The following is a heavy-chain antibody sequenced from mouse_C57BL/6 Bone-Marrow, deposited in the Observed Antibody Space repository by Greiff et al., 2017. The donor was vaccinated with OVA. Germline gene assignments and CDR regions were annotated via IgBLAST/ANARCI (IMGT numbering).Heavy chain of an antibody. V-gene: IGHV3-6*01. CDR1: GYSITSGYY. CDR3: AREVITTVVANWYYDV. J-gene: IGHJ1*03. D-gene: IGHD1-1*01. CDR2: ISYDGSN. Sequence: EVQLQQSGPGLVKPSQSLSLTCSVTGYSITSGYYWNWIRQFPGNKLEWMGYISYDGSNNYNPSLKNRISITRDTSKNQFFLKLNSVTTEDTATDYCAREVITTVVANWYYDVWGTGTTVTVSS.